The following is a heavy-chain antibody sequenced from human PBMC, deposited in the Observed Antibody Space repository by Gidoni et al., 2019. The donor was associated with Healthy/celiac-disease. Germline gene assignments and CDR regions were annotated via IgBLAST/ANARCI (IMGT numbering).Heavy chain of an antibody. Sequence: QVQLVQSGAEVKKPGASVKVSCKASGYTFTSYAMHWVRQAPGQRLEWMGWINAGNGNTKYSQKFQGRVTITRDTSASTAYMELSSLRSEDTAVYYCARDLKGYYYDSSGPGGAFDIWGQGTMVTVSS. CDR1: GYTFTSYA. J-gene: IGHJ3*02. V-gene: IGHV1-3*01. CDR2: INAGNGNT. D-gene: IGHD3-22*01. CDR3: ARDLKGYYYDSSGPGGAFDI.